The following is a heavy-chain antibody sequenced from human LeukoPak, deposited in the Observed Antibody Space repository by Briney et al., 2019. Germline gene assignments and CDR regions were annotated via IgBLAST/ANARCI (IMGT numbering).Heavy chain of an antibody. CDR3: ARVSSSDRICTNGVCYVVDP. CDR2: MNPNSGNT. CDR1: GYTFTSYD. J-gene: IGHJ5*02. V-gene: IGHV1-8*01. D-gene: IGHD2-8*01. Sequence: ASVKVSCKASGYTFTSYDINWVRQATGQGLEWMGWMNPNSGNTGYAQKFQGRVTMTRNTSISTAYMELSSLRSEDTAVYYCARVSSSDRICTNGVCYVVDPWGQGTLVTVSS.